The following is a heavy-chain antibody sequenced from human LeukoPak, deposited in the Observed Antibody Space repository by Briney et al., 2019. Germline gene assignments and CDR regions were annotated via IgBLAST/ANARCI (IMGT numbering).Heavy chain of an antibody. CDR2: IIPILGIA. V-gene: IGHV1-69*04. J-gene: IGHJ4*02. CDR3: ARDTVTTDYFDY. D-gene: IGHD4-11*01. CDR1: GGTFSSYA. Sequence: SVEVSCKASGGTFSSYAISWVRQAPGQGLEWMGRIIPILGIANYAQKFQGRVTITADKSTSTAYMELSSLRSEDTAVYYCARDTVTTDYFDYWGQGTLVTVSS.